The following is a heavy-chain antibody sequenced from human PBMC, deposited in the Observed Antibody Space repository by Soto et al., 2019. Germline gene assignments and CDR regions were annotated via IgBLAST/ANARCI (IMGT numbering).Heavy chain of an antibody. CDR1: GFPLATYW. Sequence: EVQLVESGGGLVQRGGSLRLSCAASGFPLATYWMTWVRQAPGKGLEWVANIKPDGSEKTYLDSVKGRFTISSDDAENSLLLQMNSLRAEDTGVYYCARVAYRWNGKDYWGRGTLVTVSS. J-gene: IGHJ4*02. CDR3: ARVAYRWNGKDY. D-gene: IGHD1-1*01. V-gene: IGHV3-7*04. CDR2: IKPDGSEK.